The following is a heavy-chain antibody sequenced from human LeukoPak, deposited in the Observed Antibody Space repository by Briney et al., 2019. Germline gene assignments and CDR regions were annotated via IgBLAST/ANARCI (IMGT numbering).Heavy chain of an antibody. CDR3: ARGESGLNWFDP. Sequence: SVKVSCKASGGTFSSYAISWVRQDPGQGLEWMGGIIPIFGTANYAQKFQGRVTITTDESTSTAYMELSSLRSEDTAVYYCARGESGLNWFDPWGQGTLVTVSS. CDR2: IIPIFGTA. D-gene: IGHD5-12*01. V-gene: IGHV1-69*05. CDR1: GGTFSSYA. J-gene: IGHJ5*02.